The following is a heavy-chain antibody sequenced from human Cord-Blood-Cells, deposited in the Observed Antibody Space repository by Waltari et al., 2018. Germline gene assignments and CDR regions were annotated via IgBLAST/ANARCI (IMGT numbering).Heavy chain of an antibody. CDR3: ARTWLRLSDAFDI. Sequence: QVQLVQSGAEVKKPGASVTVSCKASGYTFIGYYMHWVRQAPGQGLEWRGWINPNSGGTNYAQKFQGWVTMTRDTSISTAYMELSRLGSDDTAVYYCARTWLRLSDAFDIWGQGTMVTVSS. V-gene: IGHV1-2*04. CDR2: INPNSGGT. D-gene: IGHD5-12*01. CDR1: GYTFIGYY. J-gene: IGHJ3*02.